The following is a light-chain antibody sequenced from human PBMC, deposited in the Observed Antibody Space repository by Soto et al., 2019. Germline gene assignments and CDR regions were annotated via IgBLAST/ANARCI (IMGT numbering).Light chain of an antibody. J-gene: IGKJ1*01. V-gene: IGKV1-5*01. CDR1: QSVSGW. CDR3: QQYDYLWT. CDR2: DAS. Sequence: DIQMTQSPSTLSASVGDTVTVTCRASQSVSGWLAWYQQKPGKAPKLLIFDASSLESGVPSRFSGSGSGTDFALTISSLQPDDSATYYCQQYDYLWTFGQGTKVDI.